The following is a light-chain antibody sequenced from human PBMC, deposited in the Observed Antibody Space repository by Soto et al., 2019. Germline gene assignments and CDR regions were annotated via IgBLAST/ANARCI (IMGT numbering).Light chain of an antibody. J-gene: IGLJ2*01. CDR3: LLYYGGAQGVV. V-gene: IGLV7-43*01. Sequence: QAVVTQEPSLTVSPGGTVTLTCASSTGAVTSGHFPNWIQQRPGQAPRTLIYSTTNQHSRTPARFSGSLPGGKAALTLSGVQPEDEAEYYCLLYYGGAQGVVFGGGTKLTVL. CDR1: TGAVTSGHF. CDR2: STT.